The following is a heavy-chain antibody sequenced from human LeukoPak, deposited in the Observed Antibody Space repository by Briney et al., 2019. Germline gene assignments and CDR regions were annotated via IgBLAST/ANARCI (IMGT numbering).Heavy chain of an antibody. CDR2: LYYSGST. D-gene: IGHD2-21*02. Sequence: NTADTLSLTCTVSGVSISSYYWSWIGQPPGKGLEWIGYLYYSGSTNYTPSLKSRVTISVDTSKNQFSLKLSSVTAADTAVYYCARGVGYCGGDCSWWFDPWGQGTLVTVSS. V-gene: IGHV4-59*07. CDR3: ARGVGYCGGDCSWWFDP. CDR1: GVSISSYY. J-gene: IGHJ5*02.